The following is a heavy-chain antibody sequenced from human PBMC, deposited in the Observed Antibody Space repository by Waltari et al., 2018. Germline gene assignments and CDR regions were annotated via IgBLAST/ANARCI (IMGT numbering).Heavy chain of an antibody. CDR3: ATYIGASVGTAAFDV. D-gene: IGHD5-12*01. Sequence: QLQLHASGPGLVKPSETVSLTCSVSGGSINTNRPYWAWIRQPPGQGLEWIGTFSYNGATYSSPSLKSRITMSRDTSKNQLSLRLGSVTAADTAVYYCATYIGASVGTAAFDVWGQGTMVTVSS. J-gene: IGHJ3*01. CDR2: FSYNGAT. V-gene: IGHV4-39*01. CDR1: GGSINTNRPY.